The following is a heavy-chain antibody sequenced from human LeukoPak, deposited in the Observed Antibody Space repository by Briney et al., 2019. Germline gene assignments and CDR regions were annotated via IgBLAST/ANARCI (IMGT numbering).Heavy chain of an antibody. CDR3: ARESAGSGSLDY. D-gene: IGHD3-10*01. CDR1: GYTFTSYY. Sequence: ASVKVSCKASGYTFTSYYMHWVRQAPGQGLGWMGIINPSGGSTSYAQKFQGRVTMTRDMSTSTVYMELSSLRSEDTAVYYCARESAGSGSLDYWGQGTLVTVSS. V-gene: IGHV1-46*01. CDR2: INPSGGST. J-gene: IGHJ4*02.